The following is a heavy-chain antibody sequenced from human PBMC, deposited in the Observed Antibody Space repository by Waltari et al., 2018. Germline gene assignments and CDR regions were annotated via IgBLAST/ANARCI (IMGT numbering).Heavy chain of an antibody. D-gene: IGHD6-25*01. CDR2: IYTSGST. Sequence: QVQLQESGPGLVKPSQTLSLTCTVSGGSISSGSYYWSWTRQPAGTGLEWIGRIYTSGSTNYNPSLKSRVTISVDTSKNQFSLKLSSVTAADTAVYYCARDEYSSDPRYSSYYYYMDVWGKGTTVTVSS. CDR1: GGSISSGSYY. CDR3: ARDEYSSDPRYSSYYYYMDV. J-gene: IGHJ6*03. V-gene: IGHV4-61*02.